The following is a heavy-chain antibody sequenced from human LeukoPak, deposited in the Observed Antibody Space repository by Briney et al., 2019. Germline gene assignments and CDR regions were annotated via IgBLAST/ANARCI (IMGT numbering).Heavy chain of an antibody. CDR3: ATVGSSLFYDY. Sequence: PGGSLRLSCAASGFTFSTYRMNWVRQAPGKGLEWVSYFSSSSGTMYYADSVRGRFTISRDIAKNSLYLQMNSLRAEDTAVYYCATVGSSLFYDYLGQGTLVNVS. CDR1: GFTFSTYR. J-gene: IGHJ4*02. CDR2: FSSSSGTM. V-gene: IGHV3-48*01. D-gene: IGHD6-13*01.